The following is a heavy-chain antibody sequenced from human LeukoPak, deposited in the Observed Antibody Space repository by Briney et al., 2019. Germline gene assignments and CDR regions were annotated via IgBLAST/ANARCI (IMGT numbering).Heavy chain of an antibody. J-gene: IGHJ5*02. D-gene: IGHD2-2*01. V-gene: IGHV1-69*05. CDR1: GGTFSRYA. CDR3: ARTVVPAAIGYWFDP. CDR2: IIPIFGTA. Sequence: SVKLSSKASGGTFSRYAISWVRQAPGQGLEWMGGIIPIFGTANYAQKFQGRVTITTDESTSTAYMELSRLRTEDTAVYYCARTVVPAAIGYWFDPWGQGTLITVSS.